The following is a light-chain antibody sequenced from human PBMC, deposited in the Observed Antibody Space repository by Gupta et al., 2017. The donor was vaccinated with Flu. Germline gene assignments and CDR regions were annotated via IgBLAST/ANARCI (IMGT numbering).Light chain of an antibody. CDR1: QSVPATS. CDR2: RAS. J-gene: IGKJ2*01. CDR3: QGYTDEHPLFT. Sequence: DIVLTQSPGTLSLSPGGRATLSCRASQSVPATSLAWYQQKPAQAPILLLYRASTRDSGITDRFSGSGEGTDFNLTISRREPEDFAMYYCQGYTDEHPLFTFGQGTKMEVK. V-gene: IGKV3-20*01.